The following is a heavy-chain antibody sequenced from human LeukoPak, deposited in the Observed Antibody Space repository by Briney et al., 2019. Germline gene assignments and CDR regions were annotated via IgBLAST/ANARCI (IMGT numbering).Heavy chain of an antibody. D-gene: IGHD2-21*02. V-gene: IGHV5-51*01. CDR1: GYSFASYW. Sequence: GESLKISCKGSGYSFASYWIGWVRQMPGKGLEWMGIIYPGDSDTRYSPSFQSQVTISADKSISTAYLQWSSLKASDTAMYYCARLGFCGGDCYSGLDYYYGMDVWGQGTTVTVSS. CDR2: IYPGDSDT. CDR3: ARLGFCGGDCYSGLDYYYGMDV. J-gene: IGHJ6*02.